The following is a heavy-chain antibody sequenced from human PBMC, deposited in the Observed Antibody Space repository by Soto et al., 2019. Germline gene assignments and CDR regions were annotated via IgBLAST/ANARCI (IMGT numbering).Heavy chain of an antibody. V-gene: IGHV1-8*01. CDR1: GYTFTSYD. D-gene: IGHD6-13*01. CDR2: MNPNSGNT. CDR3: ASSRSWYGPAAFDI. J-gene: IGHJ3*02. Sequence: ASVKVSCKASGYTFTSYDINWVRQATGQGLEWMGWMNPNSGNTGYAQKFQGRVTMTRNTSISTAYMELSSLRSEDTAVYYCASSRSWYGPAAFDIWGQGTMVTVSS.